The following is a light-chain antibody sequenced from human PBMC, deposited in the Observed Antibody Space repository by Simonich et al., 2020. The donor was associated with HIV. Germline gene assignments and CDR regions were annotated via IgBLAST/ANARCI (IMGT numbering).Light chain of an antibody. CDR3: QQRSNWPLT. J-gene: IGKJ4*01. Sequence: EIVLTQSPATLSLSPGERATLSCRDSQSVSSYLAWYQQKPRQAPRLLISESSNRATGIPARFSVSGSGTDFTLTISSLEPEDFAVYYCQQRSNWPLTFGGGTKVEIK. CDR1: QSVSSY. CDR2: ESS. V-gene: IGKV3-11*01.